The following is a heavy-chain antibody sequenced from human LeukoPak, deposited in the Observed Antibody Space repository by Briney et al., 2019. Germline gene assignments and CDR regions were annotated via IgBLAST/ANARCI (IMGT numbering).Heavy chain of an antibody. CDR2: MNPDSGNT. D-gene: IGHD2-2*01. V-gene: IGHV1-8*01. Sequence: GASVKVSCKASGYTFTSYDINWVRQATGQGLEWMGWMNPDSGNTGYAQKFQGRVTMTRNTSISTAYMELSSLRSEDTAVYYCARVGRYCSSTSRHGPWFDPWGQGTLVTVSS. CDR3: ARVGRYCSSTSRHGPWFDP. J-gene: IGHJ5*02. CDR1: GYTFTSYD.